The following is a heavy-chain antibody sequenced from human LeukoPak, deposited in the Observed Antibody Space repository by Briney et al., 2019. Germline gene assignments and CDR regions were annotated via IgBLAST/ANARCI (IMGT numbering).Heavy chain of an antibody. D-gene: IGHD3-22*01. CDR1: GYTFTSYG. CDR3: ARDLGDSSGYYHWFDP. Sequence: ASVKVSCKASGYTFTSYGISWVRQAPGQGLEWMGWISAYNGNTNYAQKLQGRVTMTTDTSTSTAYMELSSLRSEDTAVYYCARDLGDSSGYYHWFDPWGQGTLVTVSS. J-gene: IGHJ5*02. CDR2: ISAYNGNT. V-gene: IGHV1-18*01.